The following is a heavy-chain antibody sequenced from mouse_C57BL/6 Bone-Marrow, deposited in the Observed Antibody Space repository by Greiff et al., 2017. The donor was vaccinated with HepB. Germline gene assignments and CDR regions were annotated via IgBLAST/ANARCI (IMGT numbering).Heavy chain of an antibody. CDR3: ARQDYGSSYRYFDV. CDR1: GFTFSDYG. D-gene: IGHD1-1*01. V-gene: IGHV5-15*01. CDR2: ISNLAYSI. Sequence: EVQVVESGGGLVQPGGSLKLSCAASGFTFSDYGMAWVRQAPRKGPEWVAFISNLAYSIYYADTVTGRFTISRENAKNTLYLEMSSLRSEDTAMYYCARQDYGSSYRYFDVWGTGTTVTVSS. J-gene: IGHJ1*03.